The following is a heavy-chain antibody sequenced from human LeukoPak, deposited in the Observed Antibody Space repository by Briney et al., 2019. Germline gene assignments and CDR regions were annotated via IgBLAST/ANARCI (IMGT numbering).Heavy chain of an antibody. V-gene: IGHV3-23*01. CDR2: ISGSGSSI. Sequence: GGSLRLSYTASGFTFSTYAMTWVRQTPGKGLEWVSTISGSGSSIYYADSVKGRFTISRDNSKNTLFLQMNSLRAEDTALYYCATRGGDGNPHDYWGQGTLVTVSS. D-gene: IGHD3-16*01. CDR3: ATRGGDGNPHDY. CDR1: GFTFSTYA. J-gene: IGHJ4*02.